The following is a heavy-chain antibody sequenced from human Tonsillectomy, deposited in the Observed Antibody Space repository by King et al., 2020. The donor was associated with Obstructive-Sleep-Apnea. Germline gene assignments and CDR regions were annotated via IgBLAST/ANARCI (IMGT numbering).Heavy chain of an antibody. CDR1: GGSFSDYY. CDR3: ARGSGAAAVNWFDP. CDR2: INHSGST. Sequence: VQLQQWGAGLLKPSETLSLTCAVYGGSFSDYYWSWIRQPPGKGLDCIGEINHSGSTNYNPSLKSRVTISVVTSNNQFSLKLSSLTAADTAVYYCARGSGAAAVNWFDPWGQGTLVTVSS. V-gene: IGHV4-34*01. J-gene: IGHJ5*02. D-gene: IGHD6-13*01.